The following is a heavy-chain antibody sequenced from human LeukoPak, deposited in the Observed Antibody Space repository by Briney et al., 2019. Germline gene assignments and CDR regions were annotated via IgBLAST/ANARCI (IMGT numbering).Heavy chain of an antibody. J-gene: IGHJ5*02. CDR3: AREESIAAAGTWFDP. CDR2: IYYSGST. V-gene: IGHV4-39*07. CDR1: GGSISRSSYY. D-gene: IGHD6-13*01. Sequence: PSETLSLTCTVSGGSISRSSYYWGWIRQPPGKRLEWIGSIYYSGSTYYNPSLKSRVTISVDTSKNQFSLKLSSVTAADTAVYYCAREESIAAAGTWFDPWGQGTLVTVSS.